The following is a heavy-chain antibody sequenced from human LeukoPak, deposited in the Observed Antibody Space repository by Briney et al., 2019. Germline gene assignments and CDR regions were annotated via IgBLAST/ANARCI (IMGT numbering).Heavy chain of an antibody. J-gene: IGHJ4*02. D-gene: IGHD1-26*01. CDR1: GGTFSSYA. CDR3: ARGATSGSYWD. CDR2: ISAYNGNT. Sequence: ASVKVSCKASGGTFSSYAISWVRQAPGQGLEWMGWISAYNGNTNYAQKLQGRVTMTTDTSTSTAYMELRSLRSDDTAVYYCARGATSGSYWDWGQGTLVTVSS. V-gene: IGHV1-18*01.